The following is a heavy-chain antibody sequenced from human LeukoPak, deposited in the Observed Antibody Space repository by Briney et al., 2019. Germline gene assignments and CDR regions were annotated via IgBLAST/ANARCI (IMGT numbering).Heavy chain of an antibody. J-gene: IGHJ1*01. CDR1: GYTFTSYD. Sequence: ASVKVSCKASGYTFTSYDINWVRQATGQGLEWMGWMNPNSGNTGYAQKFQGRVTMTRNTSVSTAYMELSSLRSEDTAVYYCANRIAAAEGYFQHWGQGTLVTVSS. V-gene: IGHV1-8*01. CDR2: MNPNSGNT. D-gene: IGHD6-13*01. CDR3: ANRIAAAEGYFQH.